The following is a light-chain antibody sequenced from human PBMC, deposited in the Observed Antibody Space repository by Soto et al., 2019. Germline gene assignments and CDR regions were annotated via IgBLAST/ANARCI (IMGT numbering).Light chain of an antibody. CDR1: QSVSSSY. CDR2: GAS. Sequence: EMVLPQSPGTLSLSPGERATLSCRASQSVSSSYLAWYQQKPGQAARLLVYGASSRATGIPDRFSGSGSGTDFTLTISRPEPEDFAVYYCQQYGSSPPITFGQGTRLEIK. V-gene: IGKV3-20*01. J-gene: IGKJ5*01. CDR3: QQYGSSPPIT.